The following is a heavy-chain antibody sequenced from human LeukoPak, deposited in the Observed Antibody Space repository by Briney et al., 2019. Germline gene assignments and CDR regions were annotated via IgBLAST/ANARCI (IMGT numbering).Heavy chain of an antibody. Sequence: SETLSLTCTVSGGSISSYYWSWIRQPPGKGLEWIGYIYYSGSTNYNPSLKSRVTISVDTSKNQFFLKLSSVTAADTAVYYCASSMVRGVQPFDPWGQGTLVTVSS. CDR3: ASSMVRGVQPFDP. CDR2: IYYSGST. D-gene: IGHD3-10*01. CDR1: GGSISSYY. J-gene: IGHJ5*02. V-gene: IGHV4-59*01.